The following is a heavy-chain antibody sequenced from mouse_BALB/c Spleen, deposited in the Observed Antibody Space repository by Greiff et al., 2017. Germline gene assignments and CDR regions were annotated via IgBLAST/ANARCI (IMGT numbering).Heavy chain of an antibody. Sequence: EVQLVESGGGLVQPGGSRKLSCAASGFTFSSFGMHWVRQAPEKGLEWVAYISSGSSTIYYADTVKGRFTISRDNPKNTLFLQMTSLRCEDTAMYYTARCVGVYGDSEMEYWGQGTSVTVSS. CDR1: GFTFSSFG. J-gene: IGHJ4*01. CDR2: ISSGSSTI. V-gene: IGHV5-17*02. CDR3: ARCVGVYGDSEMEY. D-gene: IGHD2-13*01.